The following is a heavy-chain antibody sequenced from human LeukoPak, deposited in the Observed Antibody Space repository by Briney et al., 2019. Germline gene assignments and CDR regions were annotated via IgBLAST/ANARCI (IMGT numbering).Heavy chain of an antibody. J-gene: IGHJ4*02. V-gene: IGHV3-30*18. D-gene: IGHD6-19*01. CDR1: GFTFSSYG. Sequence: GGSLRLSCAASGFTFSSYGMHWVRQAPGKGLEWVAVISYDGSNKYYADSVKGRFTISRDNSKNTLYLQMNSLRAEDTAVYYCAKDIDSSGPDCWGQGTLVTVSS. CDR3: AKDIDSSGPDC. CDR2: ISYDGSNK.